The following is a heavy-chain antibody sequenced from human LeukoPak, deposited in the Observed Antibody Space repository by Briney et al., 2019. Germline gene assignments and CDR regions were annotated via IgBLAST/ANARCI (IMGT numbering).Heavy chain of an antibody. V-gene: IGHV4-59*08. D-gene: IGHD3-16*01. J-gene: IGHJ4*02. Sequence: PSETLSLTCTVSGDSISTYYWSWIRQPPGXGLEWIGYIHYSGSTNYNPSLRSRVTISVDTSKNQFSLKLSSATAADTAVYFCARRAINSVMFDYWGQGTLVTVSS. CDR2: IHYSGST. CDR3: ARRAINSVMFDY. CDR1: GDSISTYY.